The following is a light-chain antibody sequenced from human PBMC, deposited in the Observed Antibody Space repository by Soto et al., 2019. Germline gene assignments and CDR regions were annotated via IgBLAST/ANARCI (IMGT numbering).Light chain of an antibody. CDR3: QQHSKWPRK. CDR2: GAS. V-gene: IGKV3-15*01. J-gene: IGKJ1*01. CDR1: ESVSSN. Sequence: EIVMTQSPATLSVSPGERATLSCRASESVSSNLAWYQQKPGQAPRLLFYGASTRATDIPARFSGTGSGTEFTLTIRSLQSEDFAVYYCQQHSKWPRKFGQGTKVDIK.